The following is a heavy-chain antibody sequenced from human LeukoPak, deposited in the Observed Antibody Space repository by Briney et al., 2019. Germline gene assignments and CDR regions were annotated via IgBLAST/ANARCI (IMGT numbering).Heavy chain of an antibody. D-gene: IGHD5-18*01. CDR3: SRKDTPMIYFDC. J-gene: IGHJ4*02. CDR1: GXSISSTNW. V-gene: IGHV4-4*02. CDR2: IFHSGST. Sequence: SETLSLTCAVSGXSISSTNWWTWVRQPPGMGLEWIGEIFHSGSTNYNPSLKSRVSMSVDKSKNQFSLRLNSVTAADTAVYYCSRKDTPMIYFDCWGQGTLVTVSS.